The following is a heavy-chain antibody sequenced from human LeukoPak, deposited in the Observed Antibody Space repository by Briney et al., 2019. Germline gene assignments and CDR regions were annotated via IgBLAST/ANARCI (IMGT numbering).Heavy chain of an antibody. CDR3: ARVGYDSSGYSIDY. D-gene: IGHD3-22*01. CDR1: GFTFSSYE. Sequence: GSLRLSCAASGFTFSSYEMNWVRQAPGKGLEWVSYISSSGSTIYYADSVKGRFTISRDNAKNSLYLQMNSLRAEDTAVYYCARVGYDSSGYSIDYWGQGTLVTVSS. CDR2: ISSSGSTI. V-gene: IGHV3-48*03. J-gene: IGHJ4*02.